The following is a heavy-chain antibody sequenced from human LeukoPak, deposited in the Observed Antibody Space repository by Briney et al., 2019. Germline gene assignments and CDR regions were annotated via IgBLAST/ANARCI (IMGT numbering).Heavy chain of an antibody. V-gene: IGHV4-61*02. CDR1: GGSISSGSCY. D-gene: IGHD5-18*01. CDR3: ARTQVDTAMVRFDN. CDR2: IYTSGST. Sequence: SETLSLTCTVSGGSISSGSCYWSWIRQPAGKTLEWIGRIYTSGSTNYNPSLKSRVTISVDTSKNQFSLKLSSVTAADTAVYYCARTQVDTAMVRFDNWGQGTLVTVSS. J-gene: IGHJ4*02.